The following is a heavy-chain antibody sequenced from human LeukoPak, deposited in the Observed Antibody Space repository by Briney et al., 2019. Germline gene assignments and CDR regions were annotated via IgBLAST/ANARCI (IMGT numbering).Heavy chain of an antibody. CDR2: IIPIFGTA. CDR1: GGTFSSYA. D-gene: IGHD3-22*01. V-gene: IGHV1-69*13. Sequence: SVKVSCKASGGTFSSYAISWVRQAPGQGLEWMGGIIPIFGTANYAQKFQGRVTITADESTSTAYMELSSLRSEDTAVYYCARVHVGRDSSPFDYWGQGTLVTVSS. CDR3: ARVHVGRDSSPFDY. J-gene: IGHJ4*02.